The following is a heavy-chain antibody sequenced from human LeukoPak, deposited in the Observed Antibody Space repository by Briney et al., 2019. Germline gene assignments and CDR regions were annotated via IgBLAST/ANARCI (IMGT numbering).Heavy chain of an antibody. D-gene: IGHD6-19*01. J-gene: IGHJ4*02. CDR2: IGTAGDT. CDR1: GFTFSSYD. Sequence: GGSLRLSCAASGFTFSSYDMHWVRQATGKGLEWVSAIGTAGDTYYPGSVKGRFTISRENAKNSLHLQMNSLRAGDTAVYYRARGSGYSSGWAMDYWGQGTLVTVSS. V-gene: IGHV3-13*01. CDR3: ARGSGYSSGWAMDY.